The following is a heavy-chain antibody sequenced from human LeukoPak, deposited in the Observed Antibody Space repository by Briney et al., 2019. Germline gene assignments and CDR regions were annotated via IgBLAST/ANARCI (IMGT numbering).Heavy chain of an antibody. CDR3: ARGPYDSSQD. CDR1: GGSFSGYY. J-gene: IGHJ4*02. V-gene: IGHV4-34*01. D-gene: IGHD3-22*01. Sequence: PSETLSLTCAVYGGSFSGYYWSWIRQPPGKGLEWIGEINHSGNTNYNPSLKSRVTISVDTSKNQFSLKLSSVTAADTAVYYCARGPYDSSQDWGQGTLVTVSS. CDR2: INHSGNT.